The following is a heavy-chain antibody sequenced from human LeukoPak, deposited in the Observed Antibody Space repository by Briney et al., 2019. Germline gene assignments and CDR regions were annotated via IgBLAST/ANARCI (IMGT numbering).Heavy chain of an antibody. Sequence: ASVKVSCKASGYTSTSYDINWVRQATGQGLEWMGWMNPNSGNTGYAQKFQGRVTMTRNTSISTVYMELSSLRSEDTAVYYCARAPEWGKANYYYYMDVWGKGTTVTVSS. CDR3: ARAPEWGKANYYYYMDV. CDR2: MNPNSGNT. V-gene: IGHV1-8*01. CDR1: GYTSTSYD. J-gene: IGHJ6*03. D-gene: IGHD1-26*01.